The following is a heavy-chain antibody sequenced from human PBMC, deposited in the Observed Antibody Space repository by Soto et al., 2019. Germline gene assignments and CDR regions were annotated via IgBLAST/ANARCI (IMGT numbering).Heavy chain of an antibody. V-gene: IGHV1-69*01. CDR2: IIPYYNTL. CDR1: EGTFNSYA. Sequence: QAQVVQSGAEVRKPGSSVKLSCKASEGTFNSYAIAWVRQAPGQGLEWMGGIIPYYNTLNYAQKFQDRVTIAADDSTNTVYMELSSLRSDATAVYFCASGASRWYPYLFDSWDQGTLVTVSS. CDR3: ASGASRWYPYLFDS. D-gene: IGHD6-13*01. J-gene: IGHJ4*02.